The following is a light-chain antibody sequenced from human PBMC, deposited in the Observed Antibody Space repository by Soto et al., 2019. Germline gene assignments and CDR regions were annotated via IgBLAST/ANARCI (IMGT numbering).Light chain of an antibody. CDR3: QHYATYSEA. Sequence: DIHLTLSPSTLSASVVDRVTMSCRASQSISSCLAWYQQKPGKAPKLLIYKASTLDSGVPSRFSGSGSGTEFTLTINSLQSDDFATYYCQHYATYSEAFGQGTKVDIK. CDR1: QSISSC. V-gene: IGKV1-5*03. CDR2: KAS. J-gene: IGKJ1*01.